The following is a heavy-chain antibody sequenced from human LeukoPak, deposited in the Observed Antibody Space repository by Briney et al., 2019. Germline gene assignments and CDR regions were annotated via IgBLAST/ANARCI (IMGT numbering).Heavy chain of an antibody. CDR2: ISSTSSYI. V-gene: IGHV3-21*06. CDR3: ARGALGAAFDI. D-gene: IGHD3-16*01. J-gene: IGHJ3*02. CDR1: GFSVSSNY. Sequence: GGSLRLSCAASGFSVSSNYMSWVRQAPGKGLEWVSSISSTSSYIYYADSMKGRFTISRDNAKNSLYLQTNSLRAEDTALYYCARGALGAAFDIWGQGTMVTVSS.